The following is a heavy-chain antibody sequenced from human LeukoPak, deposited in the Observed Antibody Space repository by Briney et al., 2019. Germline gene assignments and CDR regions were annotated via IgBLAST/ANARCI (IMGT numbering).Heavy chain of an antibody. V-gene: IGHV3-21*01. D-gene: IGHD3-22*01. CDR1: RFTFTNAW. CDR2: ISSSSSYI. Sequence: GGSLRLSCAASRFTFTNAWMNWVRQAPGQGLEWVSSISSSSSYIYYADSMQGRFTISRDNAKNSLCLQMNSLRAEDTAVYYCVSVPYYYHSCFWGQGTLVTVSS. CDR3: VSVPYYYHSCF. J-gene: IGHJ4*02.